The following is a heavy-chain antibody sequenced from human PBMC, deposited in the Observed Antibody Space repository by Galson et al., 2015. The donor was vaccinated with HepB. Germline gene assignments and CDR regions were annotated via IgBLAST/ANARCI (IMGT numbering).Heavy chain of an antibody. D-gene: IGHD3-10*01. CDR1: GGSISSYY. J-gene: IGHJ4*02. CDR3: ARRTGGWAMYHYFDY. CDR2: IYYSGST. V-gene: IGHV4-59*08. Sequence: ETLSLTCTVSGGSISSYYWSWIRQPPGKGLEWIGYIYYSGSTNYNPSLKSRVTISVDTSKNQFSLKLSSVTAADTAVYYCARRTGGWAMYHYFDYWGQGTLVTVSS.